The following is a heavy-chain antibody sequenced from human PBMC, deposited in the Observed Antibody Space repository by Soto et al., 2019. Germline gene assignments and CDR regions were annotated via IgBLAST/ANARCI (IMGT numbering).Heavy chain of an antibody. CDR3: SRGSTYYGFLT. CDR1: GDSMGSGDYY. CDR2: IYYIGTT. J-gene: IGHJ5*02. Sequence: SETLSLTCTVSGDSMGSGDYYWTWIRQPPGKGLEWIGYIYYIGTTFYNPSLESRVNISIDTSKNHFSLRLTSATAADTAVYYCSRGSTYYGFLTWGQGTLVTVSS. V-gene: IGHV4-30-4*01. D-gene: IGHD3-10*01.